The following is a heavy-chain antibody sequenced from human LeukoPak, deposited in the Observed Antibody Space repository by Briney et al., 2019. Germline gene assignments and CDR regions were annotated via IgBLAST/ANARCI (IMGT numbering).Heavy chain of an antibody. V-gene: IGHV3-74*01. J-gene: IGHJ6*03. D-gene: IGHD2-2*01. CDR1: GFTFSSYW. CDR3: ARAQGYCSSTSCYQNPYYYMDV. CDR2: INSDGSST. Sequence: GGSLRLSCAASGFTFSSYWMPWVRQAPGKGLVWVSRINSDGSSTSYADSVKGRFTISRDNAKNTLYLQMNSLRAEDTAVYYCARAQGYCSSTSCYQNPYYYMDVWGKGTTVTVSS.